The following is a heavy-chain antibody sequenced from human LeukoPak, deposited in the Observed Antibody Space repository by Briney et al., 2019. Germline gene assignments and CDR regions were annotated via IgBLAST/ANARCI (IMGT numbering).Heavy chain of an antibody. CDR3: ARDLGVPGFDWLISPDY. J-gene: IGHJ4*02. CDR1: GFTFSSYG. V-gene: IGHV3-30*02. D-gene: IGHD3-9*01. Sequence: GGSLRLSCAASGFTFSSYGMHWVRQAPGKGLEWVAFIRYDGSNKYYADSVKGRFTISRDNSKNTLYLQMNSLRAEDTAVYYCARDLGVPGFDWLISPDYWGQGTLVTVSS. CDR2: IRYDGSNK.